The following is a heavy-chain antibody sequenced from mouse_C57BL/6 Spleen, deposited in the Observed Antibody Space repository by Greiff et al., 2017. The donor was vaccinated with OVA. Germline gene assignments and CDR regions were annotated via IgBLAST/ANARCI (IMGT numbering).Heavy chain of an antibody. CDR3: ARGNSSGYVSGTWFAY. Sequence: QVQLQQPGAELVIPGASVKLSCKASGYTFTSYWMHWVKQRPGQGLEWIGEIDPSDSYTNYNQKFKGKSTLTVDKSSSTAYMQLSSLTSEDSAVYYCARGNSSGYVSGTWFAYWGQGTLVTVSA. J-gene: IGHJ3*01. V-gene: IGHV1-69*01. CDR2: IDPSDSYT. D-gene: IGHD3-2*02. CDR1: GYTFTSYW.